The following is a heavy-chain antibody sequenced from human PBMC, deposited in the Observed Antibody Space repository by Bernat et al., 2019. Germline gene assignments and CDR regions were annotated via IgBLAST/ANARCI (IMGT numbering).Heavy chain of an antibody. CDR1: GGSISGFY. CDR2: IYTSGST. V-gene: IGHV4-4*07. D-gene: IGHD3-10*01. CDR3: ASSPDYGSGSYPAFDI. J-gene: IGHJ3*02. Sequence: QVQLQESGPGLVKPSETLSLTCTVSGGSISGFYWSWIRQPAARGLEWIGRIYTSGSTNYNPSLKSRVTMSIDTSKNQFSLNLSSVTAADTAVYYCASSPDYGSGSYPAFDIWGQGTMVTVSS.